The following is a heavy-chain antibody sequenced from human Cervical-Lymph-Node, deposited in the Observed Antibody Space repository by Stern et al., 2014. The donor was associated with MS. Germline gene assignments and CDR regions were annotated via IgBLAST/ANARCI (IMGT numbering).Heavy chain of an antibody. J-gene: IGHJ4*02. CDR3: ARGGGSWGYFDY. V-gene: IGHV3-33*01. CDR2: IWYDGSNK. CDR1: GFTFSSYG. Sequence: VQLEESGGGVVQPGRSLRLSCAASGFTFSSYGMHWVRQAPGKGLAWVAVIWYDGSNKYYADSVKGRFTISRDNSKNTLYLQMNSLRAEDTAVYYCARGGGSWGYFDYWGQGTLVTVSS. D-gene: IGHD1-26*01.